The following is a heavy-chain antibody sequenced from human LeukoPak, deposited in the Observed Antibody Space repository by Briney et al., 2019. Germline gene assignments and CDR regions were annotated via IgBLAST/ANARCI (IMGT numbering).Heavy chain of an antibody. V-gene: IGHV4-39*07. CDR2: IYYSGST. Sequence: SETLSLTCTVSGGSISSSSYYWGWIRQPPGKGLEWIGSIYYSGSTYYNPSLKSRVTISVDTSKNQFSLKLSSVTAADTAVYYCARERPYDFWSGYPDDAFDIWGQGTMVTVSS. D-gene: IGHD3-3*01. J-gene: IGHJ3*02. CDR3: ARERPYDFWSGYPDDAFDI. CDR1: GGSISSSSYY.